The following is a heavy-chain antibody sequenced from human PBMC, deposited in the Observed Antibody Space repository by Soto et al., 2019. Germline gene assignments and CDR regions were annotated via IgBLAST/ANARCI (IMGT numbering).Heavy chain of an antibody. V-gene: IGHV1-3*04. CDR1: GYGFSSYA. CDR3: ARDGGDCGYRLAYYYYIGMDV. Sequence: ALVKLSCKASGYGFSSYAMHWVSQAPGQRLEWMGWINIGSGNTEYSQNFQDRITITRDTSASTVYMELSSLRSEDTAVYYCARDGGDCGYRLAYYYYIGMDVWGQGTTVTVSS. J-gene: IGHJ6*02. CDR2: INIGSGNT. D-gene: IGHD2-21*02.